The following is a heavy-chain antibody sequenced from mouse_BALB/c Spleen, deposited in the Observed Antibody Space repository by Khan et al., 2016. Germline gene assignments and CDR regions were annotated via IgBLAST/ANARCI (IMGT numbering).Heavy chain of an antibody. CDR3: ARDDGYFSQYFDV. CDR1: GFTFSSYA. V-gene: IGHV5-9-4*01. CDR2: ISSGGSYT. D-gene: IGHD2-3*01. J-gene: IGHJ1*01. Sequence: EVELVESGGGLVKPGESLKLSCAASGFTFSSYAMSWVRQSPEKRLEWVAEISSGGSYTYYPDTVTGRFTISRDNAKNTLYLEMSSLRSEDTAMYYCARDDGYFSQYFDVWGAGTTVTVSS.